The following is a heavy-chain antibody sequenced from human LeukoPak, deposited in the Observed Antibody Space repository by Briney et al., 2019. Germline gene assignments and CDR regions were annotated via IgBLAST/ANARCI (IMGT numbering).Heavy chain of an antibody. CDR2: INHSGST. CDR3: AREHSGYRFDLDNWFDP. J-gene: IGHJ5*02. Sequence: KPSETLSLTCAVYGGSFSGYYWSWIRQPPGKGLEWIGEINHSGSTNYNPSLKSRVTISVDTSKNQFSLKLSSVTAADTAVYYCAREHSGYRFDLDNWFDPWGQGTLVTVSS. CDR1: GGSFSGYY. D-gene: IGHD3-22*01. V-gene: IGHV4-34*01.